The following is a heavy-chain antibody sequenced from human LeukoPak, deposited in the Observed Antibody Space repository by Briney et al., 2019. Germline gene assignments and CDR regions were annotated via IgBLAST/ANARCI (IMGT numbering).Heavy chain of an antibody. J-gene: IGHJ4*02. CDR1: GFTFSSYA. D-gene: IGHD2-15*01. V-gene: IGHV3-23*01. CDR2: ISGSGGST. CDR3: PKDRVMTGSSSPPHYFDY. Sequence: GGSLRLSCAASGFTFSSYAMSWVRQAPGKGLEWVSAISGSGGSTYYADSVKGRFPISRDNSQNTLYMQKNSLRAEDRAVYNRPKDRVMTGSSSPPHYFDYWGQGTLVTVSS.